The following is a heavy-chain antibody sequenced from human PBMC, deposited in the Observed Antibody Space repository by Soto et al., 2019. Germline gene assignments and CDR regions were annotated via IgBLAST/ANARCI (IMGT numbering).Heavy chain of an antibody. CDR2: INAGNGNT. CDR1: GYTFTSYA. J-gene: IGHJ3*02. Sequence: ASVKVSCKASGYTFTSYAMHWVRQAPGQRLEWMGWINAGNGNTKYSQKFQGRVTITRDTSASTAYMELSSLRSEDTAVYYCARGWQVVAAAFDIWGQGTMVTVSS. CDR3: ARGWQVVAAAFDI. D-gene: IGHD2-15*01. V-gene: IGHV1-3*01.